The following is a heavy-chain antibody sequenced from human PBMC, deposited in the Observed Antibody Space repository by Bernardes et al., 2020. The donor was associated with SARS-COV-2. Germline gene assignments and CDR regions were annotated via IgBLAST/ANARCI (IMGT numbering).Heavy chain of an antibody. V-gene: IGHV1-69*13. CDR3: ARSGYSYGRYYYYGMDV. D-gene: IGHD5-18*01. J-gene: IGHJ6*02. Sequence: SVKVSCKASGGTFSSYAISWVRQAPGQGLEWMGGIIPIFGTSNYAQKFQGRVTITADESTSTAYMELSSLRSEDTAVYYCARSGYSYGRYYYYGMDVWGQGTTVTVSS. CDR1: GGTFSSYA. CDR2: IIPIFGTS.